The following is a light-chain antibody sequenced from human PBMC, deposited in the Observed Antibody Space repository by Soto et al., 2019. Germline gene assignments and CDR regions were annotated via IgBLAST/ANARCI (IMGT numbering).Light chain of an antibody. CDR1: QSISSSY. V-gene: IGKV3-20*01. CDR2: EAS. J-gene: IGKJ2*01. Sequence: IVLTQSPGPLSLSPGERATLSCRASQSISSSYLAWYQQKPGQAPRLLIYEASTRATDIPDRFSGSGSGTDFTLTISRLEPEDFAVYSCQQYDSSPQMYTFGQGTKLEIK. CDR3: QQYDSSPQMYT.